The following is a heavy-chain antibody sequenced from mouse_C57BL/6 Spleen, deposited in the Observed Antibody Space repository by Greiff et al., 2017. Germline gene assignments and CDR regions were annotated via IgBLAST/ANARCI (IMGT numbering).Heavy chain of an antibody. CDR3: TIDYGYDTGDYYAMDY. D-gene: IGHD2-2*01. V-gene: IGHV3-6*01. Sequence: EVQLQQSGPGLVKPSQSLSLTCSVTGYSITSGYYWNWIRQFPGNKLEWMGYISYDGSNNYNPSLKNRISITRDTSKNQLFLKLNSVTTEDTATYYCTIDYGYDTGDYYAMDYWGQGTSVTVSS. CDR1: GYSITSGYY. J-gene: IGHJ4*01. CDR2: ISYDGSN.